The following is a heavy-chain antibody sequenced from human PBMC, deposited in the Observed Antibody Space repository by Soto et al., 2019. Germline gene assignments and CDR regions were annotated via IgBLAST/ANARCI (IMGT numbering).Heavy chain of an antibody. J-gene: IGHJ6*02. CDR1: GYTFTSYG. Sequence: ASVKVSCKASGYTFTSYGISWVRQAPGQGLEWMGWISAYNGNTNYAQKLQGRVTMTTDTSTSTAYMALRSLRSDDTAVYYCARGGIVVVVAATPSYYYYGMDVWGQGTTVTVSS. CDR2: ISAYNGNT. D-gene: IGHD2-15*01. V-gene: IGHV1-18*04. CDR3: ARGGIVVVVAATPSYYYYGMDV.